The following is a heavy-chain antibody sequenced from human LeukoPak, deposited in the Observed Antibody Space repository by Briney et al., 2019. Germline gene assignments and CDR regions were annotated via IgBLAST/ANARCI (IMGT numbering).Heavy chain of an antibody. V-gene: IGHV3-21*01. CDR3: ARDRVPRATRGTFDY. CDR2: ISSSSDYI. Sequence: PGGSLRLSCVASGFTFDDYSLNWVRQAPGKGLEWVAAISSSSDYIYYADSMRGRFTISRDNAKNSLYLQMHSLRVEDTALYYCARDRVPRATRGTFDYWGQGTLVTVSA. J-gene: IGHJ4*02. CDR1: GFTFDDYS. D-gene: IGHD1-26*01.